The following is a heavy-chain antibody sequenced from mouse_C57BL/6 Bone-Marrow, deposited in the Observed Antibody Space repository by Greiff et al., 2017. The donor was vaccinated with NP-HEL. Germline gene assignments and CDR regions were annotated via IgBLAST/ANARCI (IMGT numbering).Heavy chain of an antibody. Sequence: VQLQQSGPELVKPGASVKIPCKASGYTFTDYNMDWVKQSHGKSLEWIGDINPNNGGTIYNQKFKGKATLTVDKSSSTAYMELRSLTSEDTAVYYCARSNRLSEGFAYWGQGTLVTVSA. CDR3: ARSNRLSEGFAY. V-gene: IGHV1-18*01. CDR2: INPNNGGT. J-gene: IGHJ3*01. D-gene: IGHD1-1*02. CDR1: GYTFTDYN.